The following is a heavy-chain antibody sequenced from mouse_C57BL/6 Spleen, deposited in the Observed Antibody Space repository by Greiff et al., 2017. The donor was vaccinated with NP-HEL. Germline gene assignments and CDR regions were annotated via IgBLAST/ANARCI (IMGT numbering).Heavy chain of an antibody. J-gene: IGHJ2*01. Sequence: QVQLQQSGAELARPGASVKLSCKASGYTFTSYGISWVKQRTGQGLEWIGEIYPRSGNTYYNEKFKGKATLTAYNSSSTAYMELRGLTSEDSAVYFCARYGQTVTDDYWGQGTTLTVS. D-gene: IGHD4-1*01. CDR3: ARYGQTVTDDY. V-gene: IGHV1-81*01. CDR1: GYTFTSYG. CDR2: IYPRSGNT.